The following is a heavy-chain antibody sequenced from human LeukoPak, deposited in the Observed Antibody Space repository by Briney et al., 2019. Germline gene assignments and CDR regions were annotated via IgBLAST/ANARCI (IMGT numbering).Heavy chain of an antibody. Sequence: PGGSLRLSCAASGFTFSSYSLSWVRQAPGKGLEWVANIKQDGSEKYYVDSVKGRFTISRDNAKNSLYLQMNSLRAEDTAVYYCARDGRIFGVVMCDYWGQGTLVTVSS. V-gene: IGHV3-7*01. CDR1: GFTFSSYS. CDR2: IKQDGSEK. J-gene: IGHJ4*02. CDR3: ARDGRIFGVVMCDY. D-gene: IGHD3-3*01.